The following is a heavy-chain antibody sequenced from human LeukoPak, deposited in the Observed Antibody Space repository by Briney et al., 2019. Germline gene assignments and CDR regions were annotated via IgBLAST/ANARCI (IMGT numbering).Heavy chain of an antibody. CDR3: ARNYFDY. V-gene: IGHV3-7*01. Sequence: GGSLRLSCAASGFTFSSYWMTWVRQAPGKGLEWVTNIKEDGSEKYYLDSVKGRFTISRDNAKNLLYLQMNSLRAEDTAVYYCARNYFDYWGQGTLVTVSS. CDR1: GFTFSSYW. CDR2: IKEDGSEK. J-gene: IGHJ4*02.